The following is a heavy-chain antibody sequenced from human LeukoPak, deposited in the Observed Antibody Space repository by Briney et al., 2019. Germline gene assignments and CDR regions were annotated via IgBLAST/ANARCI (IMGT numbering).Heavy chain of an antibody. CDR2: INPNSGGT. CDR3: ARGTPQYCSSTSCYLDYYYYYMDV. CDR1: GYTFTGYY. D-gene: IGHD2-2*01. J-gene: IGHJ6*03. V-gene: IGHV1-2*06. Sequence: ASVNVSCQPSGYTFTGYYMYWVRQAPAQGRDWMGRINPNSGGTNYEQKSQGRVTMTRDTSISTAYMELSGLRSDDTAVYYCARGTPQYCSSTSCYLDYYYYYMDVWGKGTTVTVSS.